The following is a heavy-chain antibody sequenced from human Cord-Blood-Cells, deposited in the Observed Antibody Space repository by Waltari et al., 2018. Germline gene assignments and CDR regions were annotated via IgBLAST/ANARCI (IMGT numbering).Heavy chain of an antibody. J-gene: IGHJ6*03. CDR2: DIPSLVIP. CDR3: ARDVEDYRNYSRNYYYMDV. CDR1: GGTFSSYA. D-gene: IGHD4-4*01. V-gene: IGHV1-69*09. Sequence: QVQLVQSGAEVKKPGSSVKVSCKASGGTFSSYAISWVRQAPGHGLEWRGRDIPSLVIPNYAQKFQDRVTITAKKSTRTAYMELSGRRSEDTAVYYCARDVEDYRNYSRNYYYMDVWGKGTTVTVSS.